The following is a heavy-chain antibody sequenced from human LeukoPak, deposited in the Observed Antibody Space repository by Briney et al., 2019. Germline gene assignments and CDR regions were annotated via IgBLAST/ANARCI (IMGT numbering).Heavy chain of an antibody. D-gene: IGHD3-22*01. V-gene: IGHV3-23*01. J-gene: IGHJ3*02. CDR2: ISGSGGSP. CDR3: AKGCGYQFDAFDI. Sequence: GGPLRLSCAASGFTFSSYAMSWVRQAPGKGLEWVSTISGSGGSPYYPDSVKGRFTISRDNSANTLYLQMNSLRAEDAAVYYCAKGCGYQFDAFDIWGQGTMVTVSS. CDR1: GFTFSSYA.